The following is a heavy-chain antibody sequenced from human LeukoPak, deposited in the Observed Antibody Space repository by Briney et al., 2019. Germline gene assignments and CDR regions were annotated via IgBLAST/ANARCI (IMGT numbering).Heavy chain of an antibody. D-gene: IGHD3-3*01. Sequence: ASVKVSCKASGYIFSTYGIIWVRQAPGQGPEWMGWINPQNDNTNYAQKVQGRVSMTTDTSTDTAYMELRSLRSDDTAVYYYARAPRVTILGEVIPNYYYYLDVWGKGTTVTVSS. CDR2: INPQNDNT. J-gene: IGHJ6*03. V-gene: IGHV1-18*01. CDR3: ARAPRVTILGEVIPNYYYYLDV. CDR1: GYIFSTYG.